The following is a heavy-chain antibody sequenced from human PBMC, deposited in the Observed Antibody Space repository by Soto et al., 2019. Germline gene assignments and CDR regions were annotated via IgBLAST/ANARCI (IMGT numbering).Heavy chain of an antibody. D-gene: IGHD3-9*01. CDR2: IYWDDNK. CDR1: GFSLSTSGVG. CDR3: AHTNYDILTGYYPRIYFHH. J-gene: IGHJ1*01. Sequence: QITLKESGPTLVKPTQTLTLTCTFSGFSLSTSGVGVGWIRQPPEKALEWLALIYWDDNKRYSPSLKSRLTITKATXXSXVXHTMTNMHPVDTATYYCAHTNYDILTGYYPRIYFHHWGQGTLVTVSS. V-gene: IGHV2-5*02.